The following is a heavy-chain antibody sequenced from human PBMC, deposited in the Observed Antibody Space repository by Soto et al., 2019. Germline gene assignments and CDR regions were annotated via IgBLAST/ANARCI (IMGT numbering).Heavy chain of an antibody. CDR3: AKALGEWELRGPLDGFDI. V-gene: IGHV3-30*18. CDR2: ISYDGSNK. Sequence: PGGSLRLSCAASGFTFSSYGMHWVRQAPGKGLEWVAVISYDGSNKYYADSVKGRFTISRDNSKNTLYLQMNSLRAEDTAVYYCAKALGEWELRGPLDGFDIWGQGRMVSVSS. J-gene: IGHJ3*02. CDR1: GFTFSSYG. D-gene: IGHD1-26*01.